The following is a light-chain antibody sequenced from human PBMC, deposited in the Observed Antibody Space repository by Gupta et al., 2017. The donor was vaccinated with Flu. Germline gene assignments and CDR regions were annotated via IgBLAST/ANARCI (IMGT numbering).Light chain of an antibody. CDR3: QQYISYPPT. J-gene: IGKJ1*01. CDR1: QDISNY. V-gene: IGKV1-16*02. Sequence: DIQMTQSPSSLSASVGDRVTITCRASQDISNYLAWFQQKPGKAPKSLIYAASNLESGVPSKFSGSGSGTDFTLTISSLQPEEFATYYCQQYISYPPTFGQGTKVEIK. CDR2: AAS.